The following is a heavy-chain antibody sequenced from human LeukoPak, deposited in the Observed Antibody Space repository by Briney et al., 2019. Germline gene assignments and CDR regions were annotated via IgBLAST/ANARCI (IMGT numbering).Heavy chain of an antibody. Sequence: GGSLRLSCAASGFTFSSYEMNWVRQAPGKGLEWVSYISTSSSTIYYADSVKGRFTISRDNAKNSLYLQMNSLRAEDTAVYYCARGPVMTTVTYFDYWGQGTLVTVSS. J-gene: IGHJ4*02. V-gene: IGHV3-48*01. CDR1: GFTFSSYE. CDR2: ISTSSSTI. CDR3: ARGPVMTTVTYFDY. D-gene: IGHD4-17*01.